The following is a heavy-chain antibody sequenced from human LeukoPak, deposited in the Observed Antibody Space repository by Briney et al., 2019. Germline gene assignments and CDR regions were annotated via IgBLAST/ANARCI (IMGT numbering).Heavy chain of an antibody. CDR2: INTDTGNP. J-gene: IGHJ5*02. V-gene: IGHV7-4-1*02. CDR3: ARTYYYGSGSYKIDP. D-gene: IGHD3-10*01. CDR1: GYTFTTCA. Sequence: ASVKVSRTASGYTFTTCAMNWVRQAPGQGLEWMGWINTDTGNPTYAQGFTGRFVFSLDTSVSTAYLQISSLKAEDTAVYFCARTYYYGSGSYKIDPWGQGTLVTVSS.